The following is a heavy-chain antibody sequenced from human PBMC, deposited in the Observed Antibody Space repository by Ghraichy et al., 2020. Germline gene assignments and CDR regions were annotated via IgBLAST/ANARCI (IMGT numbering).Heavy chain of an antibody. CDR3: VTPYYYDSSGYYHNFFDY. D-gene: IGHD3-22*01. CDR2: ISSNGGST. V-gene: IGHV3-64D*09. J-gene: IGHJ4*02. CDR1: GFTFSSYA. Sequence: GGSLRLSCSASGFTFSSYAMHWVRQAPGKGLEYVSAISSNGGSTYYADSVKGRFTISRDNSKNTLYLQMSSLRAEDTAVYYCVTPYYYDSSGYYHNFFDYWGQGTLVTVSS.